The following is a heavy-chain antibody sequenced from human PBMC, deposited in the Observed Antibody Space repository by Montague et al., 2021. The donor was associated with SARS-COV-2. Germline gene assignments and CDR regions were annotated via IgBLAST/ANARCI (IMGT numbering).Heavy chain of an antibody. CDR1: GGSISSSSYY. D-gene: IGHD6-13*01. J-gene: IGHJ6*02. CDR2: IYYSGST. V-gene: IGHV4-39*07. Sequence: SDTLSLTCTLSGGSISSSSYYWGWIRQPPGKGLEWIGSIYYSGSTYYNPSLKSRVTISVDTSKNKFSLKLSSVTAADTAVYYCARVGRQQLVRLSGMDVWGQGTTVTVSS. CDR3: ARVGRQQLVRLSGMDV.